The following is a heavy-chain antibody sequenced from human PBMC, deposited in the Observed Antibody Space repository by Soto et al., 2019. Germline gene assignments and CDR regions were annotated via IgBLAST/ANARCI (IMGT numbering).Heavy chain of an antibody. CDR1: GFTFSDYY. CDR3: ARGVTYYSYLWDV. V-gene: IGHV3-11*06. CDR2: ISSSSSYT. D-gene: IGHD3-10*01. J-gene: IGHJ6*02. Sequence: GGSLRLSCAASGFTFSDYYMSWIRQAPGKGLEWVSYISSSSSYTNYADPVKGRFTISRDNAKNSLYLQMNSLRAEDTAVYYCARGVTYYSYLWDVWGQGTTVTVS.